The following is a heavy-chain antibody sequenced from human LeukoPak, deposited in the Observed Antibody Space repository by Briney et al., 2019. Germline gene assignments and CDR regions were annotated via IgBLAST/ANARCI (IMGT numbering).Heavy chain of an antibody. J-gene: IGHJ4*02. CDR3: ARGGGDYVGNDY. D-gene: IGHD2-21*02. CDR1: VSTFTSCY. CDR2: INPNSGGT. Sequence: GASVTVSFTASVSTFTSCYMHWVRQAPGQGLEWMGWINPNSGGTKYAQEFQGRVTMTRDTSISTAYMELSRLRSDDTAVYHCARGGGDYVGNDYWGQGTLVTVSS. V-gene: IGHV1-2*02.